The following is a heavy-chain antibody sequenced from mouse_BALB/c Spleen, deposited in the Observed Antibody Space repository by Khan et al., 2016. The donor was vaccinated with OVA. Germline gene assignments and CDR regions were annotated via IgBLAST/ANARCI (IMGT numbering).Heavy chain of an antibody. D-gene: IGHD2-10*01. CDR1: GHTFTKFG. Sequence: QIQLVQSGPEVKKPGETVKISCKASGHTFTKFGMNWVKQAPGKGLKWMGWINTYTGEPTYADDFNGRFAFSLATSASTAYLQINHLKNEDTATYFCARPPYFSYVLDNWGQGTSVTVSS. V-gene: IGHV9-3-1*01. J-gene: IGHJ4*01. CDR3: ARPPYFSYVLDN. CDR2: INTYTGEP.